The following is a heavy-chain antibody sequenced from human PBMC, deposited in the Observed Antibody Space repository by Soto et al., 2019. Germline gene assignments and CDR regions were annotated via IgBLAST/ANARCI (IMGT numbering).Heavy chain of an antibody. CDR2: VSGSGGST. J-gene: IGHJ3*01. V-gene: IGHV3-23*01. Sequence: EVQLLESGGGLVQPGGSLRLSCAASGFTFSSYAMSWVRQSPGKGLEWVSAVSGSGGSTYYADSVRGRFTIARDDSTNTVFLQMNSLRAEDTAIYFCAKETEEPLLYLARKSDAFDFWGPGTMVTVSS. CDR3: AKETEEPLLYLARKSDAFDF. D-gene: IGHD2-2*02. CDR1: GFTFSSYA.